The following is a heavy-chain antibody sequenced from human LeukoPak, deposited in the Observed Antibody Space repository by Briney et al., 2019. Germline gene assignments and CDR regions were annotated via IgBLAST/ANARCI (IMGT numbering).Heavy chain of an antibody. CDR3: ARDSEYYYDSSGYYAGALDI. D-gene: IGHD3-22*01. CDR2: ISSSSSYI. Sequence: GGSLRLSCAASGFTFSSYSMNWVRQAPGEGLEWVSSISSSSSYIYYADSVKGRFTISRDNAKNSLYLQMNSLRAEDTAVYYCARDSEYYYDSSGYYAGALDIWGQGTMVTVSS. V-gene: IGHV3-21*01. CDR1: GFTFSSYS. J-gene: IGHJ3*02.